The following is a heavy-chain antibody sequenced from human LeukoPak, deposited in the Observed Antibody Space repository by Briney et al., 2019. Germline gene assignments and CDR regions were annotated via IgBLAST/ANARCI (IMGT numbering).Heavy chain of an antibody. J-gene: IGHJ4*02. D-gene: IGHD3-3*01. CDR2: IRYDGSNK. CDR1: GFTFSSYG. CDR3: AKGGPYYDFGGVYSADY. V-gene: IGHV3-30*02. Sequence: GGSLRLSCAASGFTFSSYGMHWVRQAPGKGLEWVAFIRYDGSNKYYADSVKGRFTISRDNSKNTLSLQMNSLRAEDTAVYYCAKGGPYYDFGGVYSADYWGREPW.